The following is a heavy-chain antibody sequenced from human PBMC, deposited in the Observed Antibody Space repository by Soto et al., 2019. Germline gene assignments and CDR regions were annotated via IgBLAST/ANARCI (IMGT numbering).Heavy chain of an antibody. D-gene: IGHD3-22*01. CDR2: IYHSGKT. CDR1: GCSISSGYY. CDR3: ARDKRVTMIGGWFDP. Sequence: XETLSLTCVVSGCSISSGYYWAWVRQPPVKELEWIGSIYHSGKTYYKPSLRSRVTVSVDTSKNQFSMKLISVTAADTAVYYCARDKRVTMIGGWFDPWGQGTLVTVSS. J-gene: IGHJ5*02. V-gene: IGHV4-38-2*02.